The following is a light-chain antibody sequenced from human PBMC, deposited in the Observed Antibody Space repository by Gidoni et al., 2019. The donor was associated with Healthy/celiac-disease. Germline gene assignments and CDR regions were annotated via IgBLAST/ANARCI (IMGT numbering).Light chain of an antibody. J-gene: IGLJ2*01. CDR2: QDR. Sequence: SYELTQPPSVSVSPGQTASTTCSGDKLGDNYACWYQQKPGQSPVLVIYQDRKRPSGIPERFSGSNSGNTATLTISGTQAMDEADYYCQAWDSSTVVFGGGTKLTVL. CDR3: QAWDSSTVV. CDR1: KLGDNY. V-gene: IGLV3-1*01.